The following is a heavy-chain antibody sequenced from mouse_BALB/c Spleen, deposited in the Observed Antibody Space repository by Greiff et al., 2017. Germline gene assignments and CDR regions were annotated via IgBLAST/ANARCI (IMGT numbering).Heavy chain of an antibody. CDR3: ARGELGRFFYFDY. D-gene: IGHD4-1*01. CDR1: GFTFTDYY. V-gene: IGHV7-3*02. CDR2: IRNKANGYTT. J-gene: IGHJ2*01. Sequence: EVMLVESGGGLVQPGGSLRLSCATSGFTFTDYYMSWVRQPPGKALEWLGFIRNKANGYTTEYSASVKGRFTISRDNSQSILYLQMNTLRAEDSATYYCARGELGRFFYFDYWGQGTTLTVSS.